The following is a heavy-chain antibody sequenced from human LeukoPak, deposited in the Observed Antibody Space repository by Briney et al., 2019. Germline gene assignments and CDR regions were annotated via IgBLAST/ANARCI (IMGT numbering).Heavy chain of an antibody. CDR3: RICGGDCSLIDY. V-gene: IGHV3-7*01. CDR2: IKQDGSQE. Sequence: GGSLRLSCAASRFTLSTYWMSWVRQAPGKGLEWVAHIKQDGSQEYYVDSVKGRFTISRDSAKNSLYLQKNSLRAEDTAVYYCRICGGDCSLIDYWGQGTLVTVSS. D-gene: IGHD2-21*02. J-gene: IGHJ4*02. CDR1: RFTLSTYW.